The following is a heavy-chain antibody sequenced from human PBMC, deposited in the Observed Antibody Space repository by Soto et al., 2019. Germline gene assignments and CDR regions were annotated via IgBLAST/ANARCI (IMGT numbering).Heavy chain of an antibody. D-gene: IGHD3-22*01. CDR1: GLSLSNNG. CDR3: AKGGSGNYLTYYYYYGMDV. CDR2: ISYDGNNK. V-gene: IGHV3-30*18. J-gene: IGHJ6*02. Sequence: PGGSLRRSCAASGLSLSNNGMHWVRQAPGEGLGWVAVISYDGNNKYYADSVKGRFTISRDNSKNTVYLEMNNLRAEDTAMYYCAKGGSGNYLTYYYYYGMDVWGQGTTVTVSS.